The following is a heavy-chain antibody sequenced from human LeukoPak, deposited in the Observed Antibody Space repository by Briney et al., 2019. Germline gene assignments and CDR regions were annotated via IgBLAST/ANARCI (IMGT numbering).Heavy chain of an antibody. CDR3: ARDSIQLWPNAIDF. J-gene: IGHJ4*02. D-gene: IGHD1-1*01. CDR1: GFTFSNYA. V-gene: IGHV3-23*01. Sequence: GGSLRLSCAASGFTFSNYAMSWVRQAPGKGLEWVSIISGSGDSAYSADSLKGRFTISRDNSKNSLYLQMNSLRAEDTAVYYCARDSIQLWPNAIDFWGQGTLVTVSS. CDR2: ISGSGDSA.